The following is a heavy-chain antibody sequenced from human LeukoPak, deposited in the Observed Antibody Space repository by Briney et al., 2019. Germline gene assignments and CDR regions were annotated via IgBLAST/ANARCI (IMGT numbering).Heavy chain of an antibody. D-gene: IGHD3-10*01. CDR1: GGSXXSYY. V-gene: IGHV4-59*08. CDR3: AGFGELYYYYGMDV. CDR2: IYYSGST. Sequence: KPSETLSLTCTVSGGSXXSYYWSWIRQPXXXXLXWIGYIYYSGSTNYNPSLKSRVTISVDTSKNQFSLKLSSVTAADTAVYYCAGFGELYYYYGMDVWGQGTTVTVSS. J-gene: IGHJ6*02.